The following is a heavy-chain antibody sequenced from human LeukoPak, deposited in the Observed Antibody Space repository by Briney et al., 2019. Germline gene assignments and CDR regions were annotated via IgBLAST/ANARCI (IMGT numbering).Heavy chain of an antibody. CDR1: GGSISSGDYY. CDR2: IYYSGST. V-gene: IGHV4-30-4*01. Sequence: SETLSLTCTVSGGSISSGDYYWSWIRQPPGTGLEWIGYIYYSGSTYYNPSLKSRVTISVDTSKNQFSLKLSSVTAADTAVYYCARRIRQGYYGSGSYYNHERGFDPWGQGTLVTVSS. D-gene: IGHD3-10*01. J-gene: IGHJ5*02. CDR3: ARRIRQGYYGSGSYYNHERGFDP.